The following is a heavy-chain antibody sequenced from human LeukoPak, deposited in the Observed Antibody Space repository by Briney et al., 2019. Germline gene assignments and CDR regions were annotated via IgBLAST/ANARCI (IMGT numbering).Heavy chain of an antibody. V-gene: IGHV1-8*01. Sequence: ASVKVSCKASGYTFTSYDINWVRQATGQGLEWMGWMNPNSGNTGYAQKFQGRVTMTRNTSISTAYMELSSLRSEDTAVYYCARGPYYYDSSGYYYLYYWGQGTLVTVSS. CDR2: MNPNSGNT. CDR3: ARGPYYYDSSGYYYLYY. D-gene: IGHD3-22*01. CDR1: GYTFTSYD. J-gene: IGHJ4*02.